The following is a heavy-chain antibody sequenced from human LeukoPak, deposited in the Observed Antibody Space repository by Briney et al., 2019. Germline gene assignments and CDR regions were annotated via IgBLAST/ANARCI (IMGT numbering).Heavy chain of an antibody. CDR1: GSYINNYY. D-gene: IGHD3-10*01. Sequence: SETLSLTCSVSGSYINNYYWGWIRQAPGKGPEWIGSIYYSGKTYYNSSLRSRVTISLDTSKKQFSLKLNSVTAADTAVYYCAKSNGYGLVDIWGQGTMVTVSS. J-gene: IGHJ3*02. CDR3: AKSNGYGLVDI. CDR2: IYYSGKT. V-gene: IGHV4-39*07.